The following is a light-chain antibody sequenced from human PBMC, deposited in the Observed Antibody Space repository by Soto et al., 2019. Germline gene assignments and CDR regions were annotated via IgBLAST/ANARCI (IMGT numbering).Light chain of an antibody. CDR3: TQRSNWPG. J-gene: IGKJ4*02. Sequence: EIVLTQSPATLSLSPGERATLPCRASQSVSSYLASYQQKPGQAPRLLIYDASNRATGIPARFSGSGSGTDFTLTISSLEPEDFAVYYCTQRSNWPGFGGGTKVEIK. CDR2: DAS. V-gene: IGKV3-11*01. CDR1: QSVSSY.